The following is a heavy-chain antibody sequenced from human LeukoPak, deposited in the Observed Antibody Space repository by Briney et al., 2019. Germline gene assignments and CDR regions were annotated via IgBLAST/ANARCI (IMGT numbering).Heavy chain of an antibody. D-gene: IGHD6-13*01. Sequence: GGSLRLSCVASGLTFSNGWMSWLRQAPGKGLEWVGRIHTNIDGGIIDYAAPVRGRFTISRDDSKNTLYLQMNSLKTEDTAMYYCTVRSSIWGQGTLVTVSS. V-gene: IGHV3-15*01. CDR3: TVRSSI. CDR1: GLTFSNGW. J-gene: IGHJ4*02. CDR2: IHTNIDGGII.